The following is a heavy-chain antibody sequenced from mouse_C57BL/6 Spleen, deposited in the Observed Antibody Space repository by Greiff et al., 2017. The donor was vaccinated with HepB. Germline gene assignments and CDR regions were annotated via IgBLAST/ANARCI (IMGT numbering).Heavy chain of an antibody. V-gene: IGHV1-82*01. CDR3: ASASTWYFDV. Sequence: VQLQQSGPELVKPGASVKISCKASGYAFSSSWMNWVKQRPGKGLEWIGRIYPGDGDTNYNRKFKGKAKLTADKSSSTAYMHLSSLTSEDSAVYCCASASTWYFDVWGTGTTVTVSS. CDR2: IYPGDGDT. J-gene: IGHJ1*03. CDR1: GYAFSSSW.